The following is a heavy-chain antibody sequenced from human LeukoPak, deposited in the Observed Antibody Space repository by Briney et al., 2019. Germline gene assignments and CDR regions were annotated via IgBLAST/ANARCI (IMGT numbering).Heavy chain of an antibody. J-gene: IGHJ4*02. D-gene: IGHD3-22*01. CDR2: INHSGST. V-gene: IGHV4-34*01. CDR3: ARERNYYDSSGWLDY. Sequence: SETLSLTCAGYIGSFSGYYWSWIRQPPGKGLEWIGEINHSGSTNYNPSLKSRVTMSVDTSKNQFSLRLSSMTAADTAVYYCARERNYYDSSGWLDYWGQGTLVTVSS. CDR1: IGSFSGYY.